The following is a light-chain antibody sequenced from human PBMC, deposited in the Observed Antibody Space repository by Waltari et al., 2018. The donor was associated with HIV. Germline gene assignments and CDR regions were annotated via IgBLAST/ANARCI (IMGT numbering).Light chain of an antibody. CDR3: QQYNTWPLT. Sequence: EVVMTQSPATLLESPGKTAKLSCRASRRVGSSLAWYHQKPGRGPRHLIYGASSRASDVPPTFSGSGAGTDFSLSISSLRSDDLGIYYCQQYNTWPLTFGRGTTVEIK. CDR2: GAS. J-gene: IGKJ1*01. V-gene: IGKV3-15*01. CDR1: RRVGSS.